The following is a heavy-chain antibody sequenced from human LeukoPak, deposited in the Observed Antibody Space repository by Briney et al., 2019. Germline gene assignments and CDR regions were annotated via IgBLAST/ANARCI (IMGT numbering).Heavy chain of an antibody. CDR3: ASGTECGGDCYSL. CDR1: GGSLRSGGYS. D-gene: IGHD2-21*02. J-gene: IGHJ4*02. V-gene: IGHV4-30-2*01. CDR2: IYHSGST. Sequence: SQTLSPTFAVSGGSLRSGGYSWGWIRPPPGKGLEWIGYIYHSGSTYYNPSLKSRVTISVDRSKNQFSLKLSSVTAADTAVYYCASGTECGGDCYSLWGQGTLVTVSS.